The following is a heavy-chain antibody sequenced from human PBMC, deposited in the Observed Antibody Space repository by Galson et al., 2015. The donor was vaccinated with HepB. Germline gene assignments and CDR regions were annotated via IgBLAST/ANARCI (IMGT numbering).Heavy chain of an antibody. V-gene: IGHV4-30-2*01. CDR1: GGSVSSADYS. J-gene: IGHJ4*02. CDR2: IYHRGST. D-gene: IGHD3-10*01. Sequence: TLSLTCAVSGGSVSSADYSWSWVRQPPGKGLEWIGYIYHRGSTYYNPSLKNRVTISVDNSKNQVSLKLSSVNAADTAVYYCARGDGIRGVIQAFDYWGQGTLVTVSS. CDR3: ARGDGIRGVIQAFDY.